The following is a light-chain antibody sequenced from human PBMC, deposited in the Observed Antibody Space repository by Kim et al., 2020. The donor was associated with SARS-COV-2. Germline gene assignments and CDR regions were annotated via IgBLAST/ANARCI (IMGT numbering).Light chain of an antibody. CDR2: EDS. CDR1: ALPQKY. Sequence: PGQTPRITCSGDALPQKYAYWYQQKSGQAPVLVIYEDSKRPSGIPERFSGSSSGTMATLTISGAQVEDESDYYCYSTDSSGNHRVFGGGTQLTVL. CDR3: YSTDSSGNHRV. V-gene: IGLV3-10*01. J-gene: IGLJ3*02.